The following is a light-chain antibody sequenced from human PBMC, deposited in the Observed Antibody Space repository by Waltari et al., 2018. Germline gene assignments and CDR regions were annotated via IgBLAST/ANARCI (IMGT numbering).Light chain of an antibody. CDR2: GDN. CDR1: SNYVGRYDL. CDR3: SSYAGLGPVL. V-gene: IGLV2-23*01. Sequence: QSALTQPASVSGSPGQSITISCTGISNYVGRYDLVSWYQQHPDRAPKVVISGDNKRPSGVPNRFSASNSGNTASLTISGLQAEDEAHYYCSSYAGLGPVLFGGGTKLTV. J-gene: IGLJ2*01.